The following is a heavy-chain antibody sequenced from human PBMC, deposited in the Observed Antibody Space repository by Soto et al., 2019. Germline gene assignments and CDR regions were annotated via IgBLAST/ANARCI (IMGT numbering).Heavy chain of an antibody. CDR1: GGSISSYY. Sequence: SQTLSLTCTVAGGSISSYYWSWIRQPPGKGREWMGYIYYSGSTNYNPSLKSRVTISVDTSKNQFSLKLSSVTAADTAVYYCARAGPYYDILTGYYHNWFDPWGQGTLVTVSS. D-gene: IGHD3-9*01. V-gene: IGHV4-59*01. CDR2: IYYSGST. CDR3: ARAGPYYDILTGYYHNWFDP. J-gene: IGHJ5*02.